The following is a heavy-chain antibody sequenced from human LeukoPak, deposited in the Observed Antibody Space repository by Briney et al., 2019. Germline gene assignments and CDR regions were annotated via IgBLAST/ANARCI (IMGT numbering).Heavy chain of an antibody. CDR1: GFTFDDYA. V-gene: IGHV3-9*03. CDR3: ARGRYYHGTSGYYSLDY. CDR2: ISWNSNSI. J-gene: IGHJ4*02. Sequence: GGSLRLSCAASGFTFDDYAMHWVRQAPGKALEWVSSISWNSNSIDYADSVKGRFTISRDNAKNSLYLQLNSLRAEDMALYYCARGRYYHGTSGYYSLDYWGQGTLVTVSS. D-gene: IGHD3-22*01.